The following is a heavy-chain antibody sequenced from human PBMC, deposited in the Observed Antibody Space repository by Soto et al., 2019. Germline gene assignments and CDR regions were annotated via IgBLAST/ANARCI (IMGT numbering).Heavy chain of an antibody. J-gene: IGHJ4*02. Sequence: QVHLVQSGTEARKPGSSVNVSCETSGGNFNSYGFNWVRQVPGQRLEWMGGIIPMFGIVKVGQIFQPRVALTADHFTGKVYMELTRLRPEDTAVYYCAGEVGGTGLQFWGQGTLVIVSS. CDR3: AGEVGGTGLQF. CDR2: IIPMFGIV. V-gene: IGHV1-69*12. D-gene: IGHD3-9*01. CDR1: GGNFNSYG.